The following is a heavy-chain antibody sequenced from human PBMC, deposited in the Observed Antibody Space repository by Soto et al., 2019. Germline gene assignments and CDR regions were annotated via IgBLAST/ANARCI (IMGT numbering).Heavy chain of an antibody. V-gene: IGHV3-21*01. CDR3: ARDVGYSSSGGVVS. CDR2: ISSSSSYI. CDR1: GFTFSTYT. J-gene: IGHJ4*02. Sequence: VGSLRLSCAASGFTFSTYTMNWVRQAPGKGLEWVSCISSSSSYIYYADSVKGRFTISRDNAKNSLYLEMNSLRAEDTAVYYCARDVGYSSSGGVVSWGQGTLVTVSS. D-gene: IGHD6-13*01.